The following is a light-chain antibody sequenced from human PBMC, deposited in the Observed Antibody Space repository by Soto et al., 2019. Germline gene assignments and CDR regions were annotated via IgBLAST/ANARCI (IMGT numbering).Light chain of an antibody. CDR1: SSDVGGYNY. CDR3: SSYTSSSTVV. CDR2: EVS. J-gene: IGLJ3*02. V-gene: IGLV2-14*01. Sequence: QSALTQPASVSGSPGQSITISCTGSSSDVGGYNYVSWYQHHPGKAPKLMIYEVSNRPSGVSNRFSGSKSDNTASLTISGRQSEDEADYYCSSYTSSSTVVFGGGTKLTVL.